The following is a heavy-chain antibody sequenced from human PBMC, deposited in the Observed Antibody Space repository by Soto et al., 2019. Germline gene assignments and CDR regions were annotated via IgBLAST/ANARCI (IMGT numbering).Heavy chain of an antibody. V-gene: IGHV4-39*01. CDR3: ARHIVVVPVEDQLELGNWFDP. CDR2: IYYSGST. Sequence: QLQLQESGPGLVKPSETLSLTCTVSGGSISSSSYYWGWIRQPPGKGLEWIGSIYYSGSTYYNPSRKSRVTISVDTSKNQSSLKLSSVTAADTAVYYCARHIVVVPVEDQLELGNWFDPWGQGTLVTVSS. D-gene: IGHD2-2*01. J-gene: IGHJ5*02. CDR1: GGSISSSSYY.